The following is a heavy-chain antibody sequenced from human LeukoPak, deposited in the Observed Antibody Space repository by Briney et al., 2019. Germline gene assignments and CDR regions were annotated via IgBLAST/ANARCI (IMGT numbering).Heavy chain of an antibody. CDR1: GGTFSSYA. D-gene: IGHD3-22*01. J-gene: IGHJ4*02. V-gene: IGHV1-69*10. CDR3: ARYYYDSSGFSQTFFDC. Sequence: SVKVSCKASGGTFSSYAISWVRQAPGQGLEWMGGIIPILGTANYAQKFQGRVTITADKSTSTAYMELSSLRSEDTAVYYCARYYYDSSGFSQTFFDCWGQGTLVTVSS. CDR2: IIPILGTA.